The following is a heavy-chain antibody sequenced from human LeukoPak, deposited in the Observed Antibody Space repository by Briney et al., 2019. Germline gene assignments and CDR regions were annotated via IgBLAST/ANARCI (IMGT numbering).Heavy chain of an antibody. J-gene: IGHJ3*02. CDR3: ARLLNNDNAGDPDTFDM. V-gene: IGHV4-59*11. Sequence: SETLSLTCTVSGGFISSHYWSWIRQSPERGLEWSGFIYYTGTTRYNPSLRGRVTMSVDSSRNHFSLKLTSMIAADTALYYCARLLNNDNAGDPDTFDMWGQGTMVTVSS. D-gene: IGHD2-21*02. CDR2: IYYTGTT. CDR1: GGFISSHY.